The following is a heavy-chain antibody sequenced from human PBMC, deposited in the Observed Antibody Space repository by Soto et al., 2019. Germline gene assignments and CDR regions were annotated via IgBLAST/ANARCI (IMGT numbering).Heavy chain of an antibody. CDR1: GDSISNSDNY. CDR2: IYYSGSS. V-gene: IGHV4-39*01. D-gene: IGHD3-10*01. J-gene: IGHJ4*02. CDR3: ARRPRGVAVDF. Sequence: SETLSLTCTVSGDSISNSDNYWGWIRQPPGKGLEWIGSIYYSGSSNDNPSLKSRVTISADTSKNQFSLKLRSVTAADTAVYYCARRPRGVAVDFWGQGTLVTVSS.